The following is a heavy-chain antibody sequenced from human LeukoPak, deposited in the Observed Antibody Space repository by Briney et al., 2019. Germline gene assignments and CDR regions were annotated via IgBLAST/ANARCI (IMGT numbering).Heavy chain of an antibody. J-gene: IGHJ6*03. D-gene: IGHD6-19*01. CDR2: INHSGST. V-gene: IGHV4-39*07. Sequence: PSQTLSLTCTVSGGSISSGTYYWSWIRQPPGKGLEWIGEINHSGSTNYNPSLKSRVTISVDTSKNQFSLKLSSVTAADTAVYYCARLVSGWSHYYYYYYMDVWGKGTTVTISS. CDR1: GGSISSGTYY. CDR3: ARLVSGWSHYYYYYYMDV.